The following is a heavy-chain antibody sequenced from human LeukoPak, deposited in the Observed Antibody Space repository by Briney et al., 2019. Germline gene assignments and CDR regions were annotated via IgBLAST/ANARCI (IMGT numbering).Heavy chain of an antibody. CDR2: ISYDGSNK. J-gene: IGHJ4*02. D-gene: IGHD3-10*01. CDR1: GFTFSSYG. Sequence: GGSLRLSCAASGFTFSSYGMHWVRQAPGKGLEWVAVISYDGSNKYYADSVRGRFTISRDNSKNTLYLQMNSLRAEDTAVYYCAKVGSGSESWGQGTLVTVSS. CDR3: AKVGSGSES. V-gene: IGHV3-30*18.